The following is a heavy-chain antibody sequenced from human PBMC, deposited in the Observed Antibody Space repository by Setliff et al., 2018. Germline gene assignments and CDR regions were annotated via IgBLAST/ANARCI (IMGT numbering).Heavy chain of an antibody. V-gene: IGHV4-39*01. J-gene: IGHJ4*02. CDR1: GGSISISGYF. CDR2: TSYSGTT. Sequence: SETLSLTCTVSGGSISISGYFWGWIRRPPGKGLEWIGSTSYSGTTYSNSSLKSRLSISVDTSKNQFSLRLTSVTAADTAVYFCERHSNTWPVDFWGQGTQVTVSS. CDR3: ERHSNTWPVDF.